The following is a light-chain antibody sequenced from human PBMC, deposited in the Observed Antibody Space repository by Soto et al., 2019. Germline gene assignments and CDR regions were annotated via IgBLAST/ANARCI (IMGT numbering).Light chain of an antibody. CDR2: TAS. CDR3: IQDYNYPLT. Sequence: AIQMTQSPSCRSAYVGDRVTINCRASQGIRSELGWYQQKPGKAPNLLIYTASTLQSGVPSSFSGSGSGTDFTLTISSLQPEDFATYYCIQDYNYPLTFGGGTKVDIK. V-gene: IGKV1-6*01. CDR1: QGIRSE. J-gene: IGKJ4*01.